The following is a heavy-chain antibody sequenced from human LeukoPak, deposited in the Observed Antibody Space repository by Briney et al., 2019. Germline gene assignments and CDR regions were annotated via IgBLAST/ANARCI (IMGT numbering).Heavy chain of an antibody. CDR1: GFTFSTYA. CDR3: AREDQLPPWGYYYYYYMDV. J-gene: IGHJ6*03. Sequence: GRSLRLSCAASGFTFSTYAIHWVRQAPGKGLEWVALISYDGSNKYYADSVKGRFTISRDNSKNTLYLQMNSLRAEDTAVYYCAREDQLPPWGYYYYYYMDVWGKGTTVTVSS. D-gene: IGHD2-2*01. CDR2: ISYDGSNK. V-gene: IGHV3-30*04.